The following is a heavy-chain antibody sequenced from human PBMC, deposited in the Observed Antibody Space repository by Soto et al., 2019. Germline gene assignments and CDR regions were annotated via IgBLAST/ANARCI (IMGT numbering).Heavy chain of an antibody. V-gene: IGHV4-39*07. CDR2: IYYSGST. D-gene: IGHD2-2*01. CDR1: GGSISSSSYY. CDR3: ARGGSDCSSTSCPPSFDP. Sequence: SETLSLTCTVSGGSISSSSYYWGWIRQPPGKGLEWIGSIYYSGSTYYNPSLKSRVTISVDTSKNQFSLKLSSVTAADTAVYYCARGGSDCSSTSCPPSFDPWGQGTLVTVSS. J-gene: IGHJ5*02.